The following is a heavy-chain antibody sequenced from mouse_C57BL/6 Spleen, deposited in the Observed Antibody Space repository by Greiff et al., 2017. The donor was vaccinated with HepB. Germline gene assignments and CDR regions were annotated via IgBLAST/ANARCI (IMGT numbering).Heavy chain of an antibody. CDR2: INPSTGGT. J-gene: IGHJ4*01. CDR1: GYSFTGYY. Sequence: VQLKESGPELVKPGASVKISCKASGYSFTGYYMNWVKQSPEKSLEWIGEINPSTGGTTYNQKFKAKATLTVDKSSSTAYMQLKSLTSEDSAVYYCARLYAMDYWGQGTSVTVSS. CDR3: ARLYAMDY. V-gene: IGHV1-42*01.